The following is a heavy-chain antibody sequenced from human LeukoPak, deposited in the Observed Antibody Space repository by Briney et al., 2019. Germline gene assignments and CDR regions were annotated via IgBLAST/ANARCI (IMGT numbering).Heavy chain of an antibody. CDR2: MNPSGGST. V-gene: IGHV1-46*01. CDR3: ARGIVGATVYFYY. Sequence: ALVKPCCKPSGYTLTTYYMHWVSQAPGQGLEWMRIMNPSGGSTSYAQKFQGRVTMTRDTSTSTVYMELSSLRSEDTAVYYCARGIVGATVYFYYWGQGTLVTVSS. D-gene: IGHD1-26*01. CDR1: GYTLTTYY. J-gene: IGHJ4*02.